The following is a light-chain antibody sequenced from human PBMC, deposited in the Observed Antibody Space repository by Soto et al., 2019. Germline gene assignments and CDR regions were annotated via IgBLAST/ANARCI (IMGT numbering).Light chain of an antibody. CDR3: ISYTGSSTSYV. CDR1: SGEVGGYNH. CDR2: EVS. J-gene: IGLJ1*01. Sequence: QSALTQPASVSGSPGQSITISCAGTSGEVGGYNHVAWYQQHPGRAPKLMIYEVSKRPSGVSNRFSGSKSGNTASLNISGLQAADEADYYCISYTGSSTSYVFGTGTKVTVL. V-gene: IGLV2-14*01.